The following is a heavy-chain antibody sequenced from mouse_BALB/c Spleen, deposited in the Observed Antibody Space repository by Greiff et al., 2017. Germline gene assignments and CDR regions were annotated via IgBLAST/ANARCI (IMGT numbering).Heavy chain of an antibody. CDR1: GFTFSSYT. CDR2: ISNGGGST. V-gene: IGHV5-12-2*01. Sequence: EVNVVESGGGLVQPGGSLKLSCAASGFTFSSYTMSWVRQTPEKRLEWVAYISNGGGSTYYPDTVKGRFTISRDNAKNTLYLQMSSLKSEDTAMYYCARQDYYGSSYDWYFDVWGAGTTVTVSS. D-gene: IGHD1-1*01. CDR3: ARQDYYGSSYDWYFDV. J-gene: IGHJ1*01.